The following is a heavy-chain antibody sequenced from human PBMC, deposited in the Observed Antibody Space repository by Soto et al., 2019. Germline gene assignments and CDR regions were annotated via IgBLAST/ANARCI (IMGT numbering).Heavy chain of an antibody. CDR2: GIPIFGTT. J-gene: IGHJ6*02. D-gene: IGHD5-12*01. CDR3: ATAPSYDDALDV. V-gene: IGHV1-69*01. CDR1: GGSFGSLA. Sequence: QVQLVQSGAEVKKPGSSLTVSCKASGGSFGSLAISWVRQAPGQGLEWMGGGIPIFGTTNYAQIFKGRVTISADESTGAAHMELSSLTSDDTAVYFCATAPSYDDALDVWGQGTTVTVSS.